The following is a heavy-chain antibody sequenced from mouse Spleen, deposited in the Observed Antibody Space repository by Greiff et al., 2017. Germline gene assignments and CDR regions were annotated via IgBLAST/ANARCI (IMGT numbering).Heavy chain of an antibody. CDR3: ARPANSYAMDY. CDR1: GYTFTSYT. CDR2: INPSSGYT. J-gene: IGHJ4*01. D-gene: IGHD3-3*01. Sequence: QVQLQQSGAELARPGASVKMSCKASGYTFTSYTMHWVKQRPGQGLEWIGYINPSSGYTKYTQKFKDKATLTADKSSSTAYMQLSSLTSEDSAVYYCARPANSYAMDYWGQGTSGTGSS. V-gene: IGHV1-4*01.